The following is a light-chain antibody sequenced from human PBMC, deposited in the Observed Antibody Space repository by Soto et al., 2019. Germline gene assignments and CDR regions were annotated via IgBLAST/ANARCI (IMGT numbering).Light chain of an antibody. V-gene: IGKV1-5*01. Sequence: DIQMTQSPSTLSASVGDRVTITCRASQSISSRLAWYQQKPGKAPKFLVYDASNLESGVPSRFSGSGSGTEFTLTISSLQPEDFATYYCLQHNSYPWTFGQGTKVDIK. CDR3: LQHNSYPWT. CDR2: DAS. CDR1: QSISSR. J-gene: IGKJ1*01.